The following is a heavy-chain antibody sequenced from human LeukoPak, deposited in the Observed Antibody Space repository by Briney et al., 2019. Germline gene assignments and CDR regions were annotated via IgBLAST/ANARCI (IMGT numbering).Heavy chain of an antibody. Sequence: GASVKVSCKASGYTFTSYGISWVRQAPGQGLEWMGWISAYNGNTNYAQKLQGRVTMTTDTSTSTAYMELRSLRSDDTAVYYCARIVRGWEPRWSPNWFDPWGQGTLVTVSS. J-gene: IGHJ5*02. CDR2: ISAYNGNT. V-gene: IGHV1-18*01. CDR1: GYTFTSYG. D-gene: IGHD1-26*01. CDR3: ARIVRGWEPRWSPNWFDP.